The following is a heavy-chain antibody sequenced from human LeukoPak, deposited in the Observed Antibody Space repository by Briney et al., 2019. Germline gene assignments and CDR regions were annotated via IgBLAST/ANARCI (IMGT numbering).Heavy chain of an antibody. D-gene: IGHD2-2*01. V-gene: IGHV4-4*07. CDR3: ARAKHIVVVPAAMEAFDI. CDR2: IYTSGST. J-gene: IGHJ3*02. Sequence: NTSETLSLTCTVSGGSISSYYWSWIRQPAGKGLEWIGRIYTSGSTNYNPSLKSRVTMSVDTSKNQFSLKLSSVTAADTAVYYCARAKHIVVVPAAMEAFDIWGQGTMVTVSS. CDR1: GGSISSYY.